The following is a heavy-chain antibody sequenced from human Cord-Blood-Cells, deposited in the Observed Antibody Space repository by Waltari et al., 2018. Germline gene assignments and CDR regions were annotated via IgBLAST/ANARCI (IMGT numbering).Heavy chain of an antibody. CDR1: GYTFTSHN. CDR2: INPSGGST. V-gene: IGHV1-46*01. D-gene: IGHD6-6*01. Sequence: VQLVQSGAEVKKHGASVKVSCKASGYTFTSHNQPWVREAPGQGLEWMGIINPSGGSTSYAQKFQGRVTMTRDTSTSTVYMELSSLRSEDTAVYYCARTGYSSSSDYWGQGTLVTVSS. J-gene: IGHJ4*02. CDR3: ARTGYSSSSDY.